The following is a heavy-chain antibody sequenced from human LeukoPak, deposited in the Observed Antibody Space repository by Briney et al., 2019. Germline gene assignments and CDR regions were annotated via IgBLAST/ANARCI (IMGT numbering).Heavy chain of an antibody. CDR3: AKDRQAAAGPNWFDP. V-gene: IGHV3-23*01. CDR1: GFTFSSYA. CDR2: ISGSGGST. Sequence: GGSLRLSCAASGFTFSSYAMSWVRQAPGKGLEWVSAISGSGGSTYYADSVKGRFTISRDNSKNTLYLQMNSLRAEDMAVYYCAKDRQAAAGPNWFDPWGQGTLVTVSS. D-gene: IGHD6-13*01. J-gene: IGHJ5*02.